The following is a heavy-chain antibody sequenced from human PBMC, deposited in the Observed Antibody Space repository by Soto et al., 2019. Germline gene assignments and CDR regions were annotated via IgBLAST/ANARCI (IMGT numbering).Heavy chain of an antibody. CDR1: GAYVSDFS. Sequence: CTVSGAYVSDFSWSWIRQPAGKGLEWIGRITVNGITQYTPSFRSRVTMSMDTSRNQFSLNLQSATAADTALYYCARESGENWTYEAHWGQGTLVTVSS. CDR2: ITVNGIT. J-gene: IGHJ1*01. V-gene: IGHV4-4*07. D-gene: IGHD1-7*01. CDR3: ARESGENWTYEAH.